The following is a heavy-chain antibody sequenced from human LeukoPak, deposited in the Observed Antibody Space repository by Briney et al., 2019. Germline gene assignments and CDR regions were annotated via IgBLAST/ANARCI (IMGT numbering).Heavy chain of an antibody. V-gene: IGHV4-31*03. J-gene: IGHJ4*02. CDR3: ARASKGMIVVVPKIDY. D-gene: IGHD3-22*01. CDR1: GGSISSGGYY. CDR2: IYYSGST. Sequence: SETLSLNCTVSGGSISSGGYYWIWIRQHPGKGLEWIGYIYYSGSTYYNPSLKSRVTISVDTSKNQFSLKLSSVTAADTAVYYCARASKGMIVVVPKIDYWGQGTLVTVSS.